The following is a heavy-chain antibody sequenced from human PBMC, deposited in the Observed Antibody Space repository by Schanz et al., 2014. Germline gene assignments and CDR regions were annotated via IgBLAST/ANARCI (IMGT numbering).Heavy chain of an antibody. V-gene: IGHV1-69*04. CDR2: IIPIVDIT. Sequence: QVQLVQSGAEVRKPGSSVRDSCKASGGTFTSYAFSWVRQAPGQGLEWMGRIIPIVDITNYAQKFLGRVTITADKSTSTAYMELKSLRSADTAVYYCATIGVNDYWRFGLDLWGQGTTVTVSS. CDR1: GGTFTSYA. J-gene: IGHJ6*02. CDR3: ATIGVNDYWRFGLDL. D-gene: IGHD3-16*01.